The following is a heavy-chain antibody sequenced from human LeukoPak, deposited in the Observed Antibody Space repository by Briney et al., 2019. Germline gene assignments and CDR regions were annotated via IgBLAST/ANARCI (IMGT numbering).Heavy chain of an antibody. CDR3: ARHTGTTSDFDY. D-gene: IGHD1-1*01. CDR1: GFTFSSYE. CDR2: IYYSGST. Sequence: GSLRLSCAASGFTFSSYEMNWVRQPPGKGLEWIGSIYYSGSTYYNPSLKSRVTISVDTSKNQFSLKLSSVTAADTAVYYCARHTGTTSDFDYWGQGTLVTVSS. J-gene: IGHJ4*02. V-gene: IGHV4-39*01.